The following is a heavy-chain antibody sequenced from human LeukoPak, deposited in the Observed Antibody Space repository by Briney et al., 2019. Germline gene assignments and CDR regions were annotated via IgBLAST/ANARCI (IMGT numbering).Heavy chain of an antibody. V-gene: IGHV3-30*18. Sequence: GGSLRLSCAASGFTFSSYGMHWVRQAPGKGLEWVAVISYDGSNKYYADSVKGRFTISRDNSKNTLYLQMNSLRAEDTAVYYCAKENNYDFWSGHLFDYWGQGTLVTVSS. CDR2: ISYDGSNK. CDR1: GFTFSSYG. J-gene: IGHJ4*02. D-gene: IGHD3-3*01. CDR3: AKENNYDFWSGHLFDY.